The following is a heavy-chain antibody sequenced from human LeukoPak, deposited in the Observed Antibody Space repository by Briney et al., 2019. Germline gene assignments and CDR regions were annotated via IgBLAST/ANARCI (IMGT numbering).Heavy chain of an antibody. Sequence: SETLSLTCTVSGGSISSYHWSWIRQPPGKGLEWIGYVYYSGSTDYNPSLKSRVTISVDTSKNQFSLKLSSVTAADTAVYYCARGGFSGGILRYFDLWGRGTLVTVSS. D-gene: IGHD2-15*01. J-gene: IGHJ2*01. CDR1: GGSISSYH. CDR3: ARGGFSGGILRYFDL. V-gene: IGHV4-59*01. CDR2: VYYSGST.